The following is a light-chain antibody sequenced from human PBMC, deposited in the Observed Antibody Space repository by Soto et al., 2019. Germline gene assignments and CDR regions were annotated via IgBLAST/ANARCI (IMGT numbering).Light chain of an antibody. J-gene: IGLJ1*01. Sequence: QSALTQPPSVSGPPGQSVTISCTGTRSDVGSYDSVSWYQQPPGTVPKLIIYEVTRRSSGVPDRFSGSKSGNTASLTISRLQAEDEADYYCSSYTNDKTYVFGTGTKVTVL. CDR1: RSDVGSYDS. CDR3: SSYTNDKTYV. V-gene: IGLV2-18*02. CDR2: EVT.